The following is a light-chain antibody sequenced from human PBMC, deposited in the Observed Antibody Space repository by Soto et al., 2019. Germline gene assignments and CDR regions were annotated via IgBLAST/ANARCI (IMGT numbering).Light chain of an antibody. CDR1: QSVSNY. J-gene: IGKJ1*01. Sequence: EIVLTQSPGTLSLSPGERATLSCRASQSVSNYFAWYQRKPGQAPRLLIYGASSRATGIPDRFSGSGSGTDFTLTISRLEPEDFAVYYCQQYGGSPQTFGRGTKVEIK. CDR2: GAS. V-gene: IGKV3-20*01. CDR3: QQYGGSPQT.